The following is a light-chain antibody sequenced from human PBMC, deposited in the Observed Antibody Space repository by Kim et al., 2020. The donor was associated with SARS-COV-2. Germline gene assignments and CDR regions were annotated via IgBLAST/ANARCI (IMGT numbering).Light chain of an antibody. V-gene: IGLV2-14*03. Sequence: GQPITISCTVTSSDVGGYNYVSWYQQHPGKAPKVMIYDVSNRPSGVSNRFSGSKSGNTASLTISGLQAEDEADYYCSSYTTSDTGVFGTGTKVTVL. CDR3: SSYTTSDTGV. CDR1: SSDVGGYNY. CDR2: DVS. J-gene: IGLJ1*01.